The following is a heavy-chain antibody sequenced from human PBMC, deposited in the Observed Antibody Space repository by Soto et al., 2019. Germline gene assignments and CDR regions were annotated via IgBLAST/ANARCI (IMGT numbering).Heavy chain of an antibody. Sequence: EVQLLESGGGLVQPGGSLRLSCAASGFTFGTYTMNWVRQAPGKGLEWVSAILGSGGTYYAASMTGRVTISRDNSKNTLYLQMNSLRAEDTAVYYCAKDRVPDSRWNFDYWGQGTLVTVSS. J-gene: IGHJ4*02. D-gene: IGHD1-1*01. CDR1: GFTFGTYT. V-gene: IGHV3-23*01. CDR2: ILGSGGT. CDR3: AKDRVPDSRWNFDY.